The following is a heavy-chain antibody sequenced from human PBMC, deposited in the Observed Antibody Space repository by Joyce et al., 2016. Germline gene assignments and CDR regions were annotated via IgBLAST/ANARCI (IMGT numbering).Heavy chain of an antibody. CDR1: GFTFSSYA. CDR3: ATWAPTNYDFWSGYSYYFGN. J-gene: IGHJ4*02. V-gene: IGHV3-23*01. D-gene: IGHD3-3*01. Sequence: EVQLLESGGGLVQHGGSLRLSCADSGFTFSSYAMSWVRQAPWKGLEGISTISASGGSTNYADSVQGRFTISRDNSADSLYLHMNSLRAEDTAVYYCATWAPTNYDFWSGYSYYFGNWGQGTLVTVSS. CDR2: ISASGGST.